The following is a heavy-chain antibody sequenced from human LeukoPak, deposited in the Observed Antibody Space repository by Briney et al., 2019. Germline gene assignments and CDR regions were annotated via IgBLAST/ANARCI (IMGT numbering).Heavy chain of an antibody. D-gene: IGHD6-19*01. J-gene: IGHJ4*02. CDR1: GYTFTNYY. Sequence: ASVKVSCKASGYTFTNYYMNWVRQAPGQGLEWMGWINPNSVGTNYAQKFQGRVTMTRDTSISTAYMELSRLRSDDTAVFYCARDSAVAGTHWGQGTLVTVSS. CDR2: INPNSVGT. CDR3: ARDSAVAGTH. V-gene: IGHV1-2*02.